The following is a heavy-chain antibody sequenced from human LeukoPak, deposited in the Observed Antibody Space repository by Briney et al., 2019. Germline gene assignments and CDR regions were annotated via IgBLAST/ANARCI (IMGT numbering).Heavy chain of an antibody. CDR1: GYSISSGHY. Sequence: SETLSLTCAVSGYSISSGHYWGWIRQPPGKGLEWIGSIYHSGSTYYNPSLKSRVTISVDTSKIQFSLKVSSVTAADTAVYYCATQAIAATGNWFEPWGQGTLVTVSS. V-gene: IGHV4-38-2*01. CDR3: ATQAIAATGNWFEP. CDR2: IYHSGST. D-gene: IGHD2-15*01. J-gene: IGHJ5*02.